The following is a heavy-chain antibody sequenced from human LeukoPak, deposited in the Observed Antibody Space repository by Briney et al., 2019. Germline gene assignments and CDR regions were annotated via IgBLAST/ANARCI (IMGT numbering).Heavy chain of an antibody. CDR3: ARLIAAADHFDY. V-gene: IGHV3-53*04. CDR1: GFTFSSNY. Sequence: PGGSLRLSGAAPGFTFSSNYMGWVRQAPGKGLEWVSVIYSGGSTYYADSVKGRFTISRHNSKTTLYLQMNSLRAEDTAVYYCARLIAAADHFDYWGQGTLVTVSS. CDR2: IYSGGST. D-gene: IGHD6-13*01. J-gene: IGHJ4*02.